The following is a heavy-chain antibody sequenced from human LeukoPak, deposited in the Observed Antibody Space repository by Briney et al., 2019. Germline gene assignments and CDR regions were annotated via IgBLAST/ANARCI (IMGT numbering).Heavy chain of an antibody. V-gene: IGHV4-39*01. CDR2: SYYDGST. CDR1: GGSITSSGFY. J-gene: IGHJ3*02. Sequence: ASETLSLTCTVSGGSITSSGFYWAWIRQPPGKGLEWIGSSYYDGSTYYNPSLKSRVTISVDTSKNQFSLKLSSVAAADTAVYYCARLEGAFDIWGQGTMVTVSS. CDR3: ARLEGAFDI.